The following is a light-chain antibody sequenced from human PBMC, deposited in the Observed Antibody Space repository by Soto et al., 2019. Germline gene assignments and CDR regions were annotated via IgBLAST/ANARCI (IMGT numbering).Light chain of an antibody. J-gene: IGKJ3*01. V-gene: IGKV3-20*01. CDR3: QQYGSSPIT. CDR2: GAS. Sequence: EIVLTQSPGTLSLSPGERATLSCRASQSVSSSYLAWYQQKPGQAPRLLIYGASSRATGIPYRVSGSGSGTDLTLTISRLEPEDFSVYYWQQYGSSPITFGPGTKVDIK. CDR1: QSVSSSY.